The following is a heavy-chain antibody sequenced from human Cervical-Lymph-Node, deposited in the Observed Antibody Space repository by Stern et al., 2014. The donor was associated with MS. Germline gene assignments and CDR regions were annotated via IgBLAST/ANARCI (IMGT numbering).Heavy chain of an antibody. V-gene: IGHV4-31*03. CDR1: GGSISSGGYY. CDR3: ARGKYGDLHDY. CDR2: IYYSGST. D-gene: IGHD4-17*01. Sequence: VQLEESGPGLVKPSQTLSLTCTVSGGSISSGGYYWSWIRQHPGTGLGWIGYIYYSGSTYYNPSLKSRVTISVDTSKNQFSLKLSSVTAADTAVYYCARGKYGDLHDYWGQGTLVTVSS. J-gene: IGHJ4*02.